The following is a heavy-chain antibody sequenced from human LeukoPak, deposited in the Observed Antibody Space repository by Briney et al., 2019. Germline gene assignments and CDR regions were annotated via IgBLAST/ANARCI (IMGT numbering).Heavy chain of an antibody. J-gene: IGHJ4*02. D-gene: IGHD3-10*01. CDR1: GGSFSGYY. Sequence: PSETPSLTCAVYGGSFSGYYWSWIRQPPGKGLEWIGEINHSGSTNYNPSLKSRVTISADASKNQFSLKLSSVTAADTAVYYCARGRSGYYGSGSQIDYWGQGTLVTVSS. V-gene: IGHV4-34*01. CDR3: ARGRSGYYGSGSQIDY. CDR2: INHSGST.